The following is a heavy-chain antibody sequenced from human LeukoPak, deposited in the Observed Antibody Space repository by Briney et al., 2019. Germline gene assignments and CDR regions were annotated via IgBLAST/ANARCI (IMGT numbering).Heavy chain of an antibody. CDR3: ARASMVRGVTDYYYYYYMDV. V-gene: IGHV4-4*07. D-gene: IGHD3-10*01. CDR1: GGSISSYY. CDR2: IYTSGST. J-gene: IGHJ6*03. Sequence: PSETLSLTCTVSGGSISSYYWSWIRQPAGKGLEWIGRIYTSGSTNYNPSLKSRVTMSVDTSKNQFSLKLSSVTAADTAVYYCARASMVRGVTDYYYYYYMDVWGKGTTVTISS.